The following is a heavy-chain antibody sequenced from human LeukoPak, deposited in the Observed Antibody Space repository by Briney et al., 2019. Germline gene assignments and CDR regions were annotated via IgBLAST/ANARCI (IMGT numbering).Heavy chain of an antibody. V-gene: IGHV1-2*02. CDR3: ARFGSGSYDC. CDR2: INLESGVP. D-gene: IGHD1-26*01. Sequence: ASVKASCKASGYTFTGYYMRWGRQAPGQGLGWGGWINLESGVPKNAQKFRGGCTLTRHTTISTAYMELSRPLSDDTAVYYCARFGSGSYDCWGQGTLVTVSS. CDR1: GYTFTGYY. J-gene: IGHJ4*02.